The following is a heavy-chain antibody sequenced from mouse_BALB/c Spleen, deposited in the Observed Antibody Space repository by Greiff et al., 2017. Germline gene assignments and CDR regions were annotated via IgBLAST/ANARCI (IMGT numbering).Heavy chain of an antibody. V-gene: IGHV6-6*02. CDR3: TRRITTARGYFDY. Sequence: EVKLVESGGGLVQPGGSMKLSCVASGFTFSNYWMNWVRQSPEKGLEWVAEIRLKSNNYATHYAESVKGRFTISRDDSKSSVYLQMNNLRAEDTGIYYCTRRITTARGYFDYWGQGTTLTVSS. CDR1: GFTFSNYW. CDR2: IRLKSNNYAT. D-gene: IGHD1-2*01. J-gene: IGHJ2*01.